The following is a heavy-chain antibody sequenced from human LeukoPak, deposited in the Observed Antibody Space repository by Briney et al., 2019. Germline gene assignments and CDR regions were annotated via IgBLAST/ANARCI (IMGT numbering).Heavy chain of an antibody. J-gene: IGHJ4*02. CDR3: ARVTELEYSSGRERAYDY. Sequence: ASAKVSCKASGYTFTSYGISWVRQAPGQGLEWVGWISAYNGNTNYAQKLQGRVTMTTDTSTSTAYMELRSLRSDDTAVYYCARVTELEYSSGRERAYDYWGQGALVTVSS. CDR1: GYTFTSYG. V-gene: IGHV1-18*01. D-gene: IGHD6-19*01. CDR2: ISAYNGNT.